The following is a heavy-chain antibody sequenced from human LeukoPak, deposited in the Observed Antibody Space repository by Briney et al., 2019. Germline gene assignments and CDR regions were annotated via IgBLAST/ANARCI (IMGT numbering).Heavy chain of an antibody. V-gene: IGHV1-18*01. D-gene: IGHD3-10*01. Sequence: ASVKVSCKASGYTFTTYNINWVRQAPGQGLEWMGWISGYNGNTNYAQKLQGRVTMTTDTSTSTAYMELRSLKSDDTAVYYCARAPRGVISNFDYWGQGTLVTVSS. CDR1: GYTFTTYN. CDR2: ISGYNGNT. CDR3: ARAPRGVISNFDY. J-gene: IGHJ4*02.